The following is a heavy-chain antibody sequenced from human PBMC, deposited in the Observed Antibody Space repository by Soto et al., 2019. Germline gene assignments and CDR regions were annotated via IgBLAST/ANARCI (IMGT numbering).Heavy chain of an antibody. CDR3: ARDLNVVPSDIPLCFDP. CDR1: GYTFPSYG. D-gene: IGHD2-2*01. J-gene: IGHJ5*02. Sequence: QVQLVQSGAEVKKPGASVKVSCKASGYTFPSYGISWVRQATGQELEWMGWSSAYNGKTNYAQKLQCRVTMTTDTSTSTVYMELTSLKSDHTVVYYCARDLNVVPSDIPLCFDPWGQGTLVTVSS. CDR2: SSAYNGKT. V-gene: IGHV1-18*01.